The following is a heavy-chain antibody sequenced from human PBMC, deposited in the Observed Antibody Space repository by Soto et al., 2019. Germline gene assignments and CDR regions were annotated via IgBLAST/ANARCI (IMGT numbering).Heavy chain of an antibody. Sequence: GGSLRLSCAASGFTFSSYSMNWVRQAPGKGLEWVSYISSSSSTIYYADSVKGRFTISRDNTKNSLYLQMNSLRAEDTAVYYCARDPPSLKDYYYMDVWGKGTTVTVSS. CDR1: GFTFSSYS. J-gene: IGHJ6*03. CDR2: ISSSSSTI. V-gene: IGHV3-48*01. CDR3: ARDPPSLKDYYYMDV.